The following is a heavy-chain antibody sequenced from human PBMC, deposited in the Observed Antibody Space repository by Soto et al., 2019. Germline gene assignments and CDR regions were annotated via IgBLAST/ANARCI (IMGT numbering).Heavy chain of an antibody. CDR2: INPNSGAT. J-gene: IGHJ5*02. D-gene: IGHD3-3*01. CDR3: ARGGGTILAPLP. CDR1: GCTFTGYF. V-gene: IGHV1-2*02. Sequence: ASVNVSCKASGCTFTGYFMHWVRQAPGQGLEWMGWINPNSGATKYAQKFQGRVTLSRDTSIRTAYMELTGLRSDDTAVYYCARGGGTILAPLPWGQGTQVTVSS.